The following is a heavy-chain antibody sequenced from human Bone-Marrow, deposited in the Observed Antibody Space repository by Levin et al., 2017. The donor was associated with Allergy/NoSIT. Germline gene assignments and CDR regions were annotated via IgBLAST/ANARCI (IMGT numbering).Heavy chain of an antibody. D-gene: IGHD2-8*01. V-gene: IGHV3-21*06. J-gene: IGHJ4*02. Sequence: GGSLRLSCVASGFTFSAFTMHWVRQIPGKGLEWVSSITSGSTYKHYADSLKARFTISRDDAKTSLYLPMDSLRAEDTAVYYCATDPNKSNPLFDDWGQGTLVTVSS. CDR1: GFTFSAFT. CDR2: ITSGSTYK. CDR3: ATDPNKSNPLFDD.